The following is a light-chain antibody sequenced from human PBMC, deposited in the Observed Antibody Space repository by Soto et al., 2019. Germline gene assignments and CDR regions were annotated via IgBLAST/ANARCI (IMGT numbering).Light chain of an antibody. CDR1: QSVSNNY. CDR2: GAS. J-gene: IGKJ2*01. V-gene: IGKV3D-20*02. Sequence: EIVLTQSPGTLSLSPGERATLSCRASQSVSNNYLAWYQQKPGQAPRLLIYGASSRATGIPDRFSGSGSGTDFTLTISRLEPEDFAVYYCQHRDNWSYIFGQGTKVDIK. CDR3: QHRDNWSYI.